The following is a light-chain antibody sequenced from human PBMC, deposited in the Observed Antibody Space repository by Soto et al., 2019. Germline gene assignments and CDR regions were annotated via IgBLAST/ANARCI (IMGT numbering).Light chain of an antibody. CDR1: SSDVGGYNY. Sequence: QSALTQPASVSGSPGQSITISCTGTSSDVGGYNYVSWYQQHPGKAPKLIIYDVGNRPSGVSNRFSGSKSGNTASLTISGLQAEDESDYYCSSYTSSSTSCVVFGGGTKLTVL. J-gene: IGLJ2*01. CDR3: SSYTSSSTSCVV. V-gene: IGLV2-14*01. CDR2: DVG.